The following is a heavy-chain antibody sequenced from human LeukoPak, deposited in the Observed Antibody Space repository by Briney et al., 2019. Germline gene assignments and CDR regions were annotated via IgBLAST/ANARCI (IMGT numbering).Heavy chain of an antibody. V-gene: IGHV4-59*08. CDR2: IYYSGST. D-gene: IGHD5/OR15-5a*01. CDR1: GGSISSYY. J-gene: IGHJ3*02. CDR3: AXXRLAQNAFDI. Sequence: SETLSLTCTVSGGSISSYYWSWIRQPPGKGLEWIGYIYYSGSTNYNPSLKSRVTISVDTSKNQFSLKLSSVTAADTAVYYCAXXRLAQNAFDIWGQGTMVTVSS.